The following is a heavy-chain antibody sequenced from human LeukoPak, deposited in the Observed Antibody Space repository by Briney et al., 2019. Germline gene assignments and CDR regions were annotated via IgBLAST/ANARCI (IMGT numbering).Heavy chain of an antibody. CDR1: GGSISSYY. Sequence: SETLSLTRTVSGGSISSYYWSWIRQPPGKGLEWIGYIYTSGSTNYNPSLKSRVTISVDTSKNQFSLKLSSVTAADTAVYYCARGYSSSSSLFDPWGQGTLVTVSS. D-gene: IGHD6-6*01. CDR2: IYTSGST. CDR3: ARGYSSSSSLFDP. J-gene: IGHJ5*02. V-gene: IGHV4-4*09.